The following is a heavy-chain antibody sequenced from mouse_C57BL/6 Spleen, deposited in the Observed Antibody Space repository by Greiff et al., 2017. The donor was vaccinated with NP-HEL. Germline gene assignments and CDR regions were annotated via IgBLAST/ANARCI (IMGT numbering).Heavy chain of an antibody. CDR3: ARDGHYEGFAY. Sequence: VQLQQSGPELVKPGASVKISCKASGYSFTGYYMNWVKQSPEKSLEWIGEINPSTGGTTYNQKFKAKATLTVDKSSSTAYMQLKSLTSEDAEVYYCARDGHYEGFAYWGQGTLVTVSA. V-gene: IGHV1-42*01. D-gene: IGHD2-3*01. CDR1: GYSFTGYY. J-gene: IGHJ3*01. CDR2: INPSTGGT.